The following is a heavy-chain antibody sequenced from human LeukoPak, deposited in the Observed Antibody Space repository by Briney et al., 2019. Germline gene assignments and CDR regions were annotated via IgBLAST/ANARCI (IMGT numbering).Heavy chain of an antibody. CDR1: GGSFSGYY. D-gene: IGHD1-26*01. V-gene: IGHV4-34*01. CDR3: AAEVGDYVDY. CDR2: INHSGST. J-gene: IGHJ4*02. Sequence: SETLSLTCAVYGGSFSGYYWSWIRQPPGKGLEWIGEINHSGSTNYNPSLKSRVTISVDTSKNQFSLKLSSVTAADTAVYYCAAEVGDYVDYWGQGTLVTVSS.